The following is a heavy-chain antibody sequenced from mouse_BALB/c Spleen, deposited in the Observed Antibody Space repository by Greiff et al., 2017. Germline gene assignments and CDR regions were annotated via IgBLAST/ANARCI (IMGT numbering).Heavy chain of an antibody. CDR1: GYNFTSYW. V-gene: IGHV1-55*01. CDR3: ARYGNHPFAY. J-gene: IGHJ3*01. CDR2: IYPGSGST. D-gene: IGHD2-1*01. Sequence: QVQLKESGAELVKPGTSVKLSCKASGYNFTSYWINWVKLRPGQGLEWIGDIYPGSGSTNYNEKFKSKATLTVDTSSSTAYMQLSSLASEDSALYYCARYGNHPFAYWGQGTLVTVSA.